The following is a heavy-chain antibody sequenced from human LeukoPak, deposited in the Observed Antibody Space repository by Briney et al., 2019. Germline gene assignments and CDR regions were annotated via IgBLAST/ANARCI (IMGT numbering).Heavy chain of an antibody. V-gene: IGHV1-69*06. J-gene: IGHJ4*02. CDR2: IMPISGTA. Sequence: SVKVSCKASGGTFSSYDISWVRQAPGQGLEWMGGIMPISGTANYAQKFQGRVTITADKPTNTAYMELSSLRSEDTAVYYCASGRTDIVVVPATLRNYYFDYWGQGTLVTVSS. CDR3: ASGRTDIVVVPATLRNYYFDY. CDR1: GGTFSSYD. D-gene: IGHD2-2*01.